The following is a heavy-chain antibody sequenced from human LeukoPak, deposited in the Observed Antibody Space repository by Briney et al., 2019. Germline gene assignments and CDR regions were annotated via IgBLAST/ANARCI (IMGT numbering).Heavy chain of an antibody. CDR1: GFTFSSYA. CDR2: ISYDGSNK. CDR3: ARDKDPITIFGVGSGMDV. V-gene: IGHV3-30-3*01. J-gene: IGHJ6*02. Sequence: GGSLTLSCAVSGFTFSSYAMHWVRQPPGKGLEWVGVISYDGSNKYYAGSVKGRFIISRDNSKNTLYMQMNSLRAEDTAVFYCARDKDPITIFGVGSGMDVWGQGTTVTVSS. D-gene: IGHD3-3*01.